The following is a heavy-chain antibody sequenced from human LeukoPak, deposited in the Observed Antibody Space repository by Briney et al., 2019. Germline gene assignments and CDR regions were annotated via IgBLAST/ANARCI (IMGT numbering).Heavy chain of an antibody. J-gene: IGHJ3*02. V-gene: IGHV3-20*04. Sequence: GGSLRLSCAASGFTFDDYGMSWVRQAPGKGLEWVSGINWNGGSTGYADSVKGRFTISRDNAKNSLYLQMNSLRAEDTALYYCARSLVVPATYAFDIWGQGTMVTVSS. CDR2: INWNGGST. CDR1: GFTFDDYG. D-gene: IGHD2-2*01. CDR3: ARSLVVPATYAFDI.